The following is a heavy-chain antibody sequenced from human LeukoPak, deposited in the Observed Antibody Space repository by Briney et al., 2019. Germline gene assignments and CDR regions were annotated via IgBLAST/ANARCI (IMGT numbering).Heavy chain of an antibody. CDR1: GYSFNSYW. Sequence: GEDLKTYCKGSGYSFNSYWIGWVRQMPGKGVEWMGSIYPDDYDTRYSPSFQGQVTISADKSINTAYLQWSSLKASDAAMYYCARGQQWLVGGYFDYWGQGTLVTVSS. CDR3: ARGQQWLVGGYFDY. D-gene: IGHD6-19*01. V-gene: IGHV5-51*01. CDR2: IYPDDYDT. J-gene: IGHJ4*02.